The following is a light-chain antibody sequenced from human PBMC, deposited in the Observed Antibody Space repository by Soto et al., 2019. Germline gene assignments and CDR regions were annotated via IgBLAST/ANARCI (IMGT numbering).Light chain of an antibody. CDR1: QSVSRK. Sequence: EIVMTQSPATLSVSPGERATLSCRASQSVSRKLAWYQQTRGQAPRLLRYGASTRATGVPARFSGSGSGTEFTLTVSNLQSEDFAVYHCQQYDKWPRTFGQGTKVDIK. J-gene: IGKJ1*01. CDR2: GAS. CDR3: QQYDKWPRT. V-gene: IGKV3-15*01.